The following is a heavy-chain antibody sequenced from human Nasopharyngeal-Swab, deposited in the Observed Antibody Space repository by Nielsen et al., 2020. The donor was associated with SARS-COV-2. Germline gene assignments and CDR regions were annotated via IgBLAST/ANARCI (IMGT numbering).Heavy chain of an antibody. J-gene: IGHJ3*02. V-gene: IGHV3-23*01. CDR1: GFTFSSYA. CDR2: VTGSGYGT. Sequence: GGSLRLSCAASGFTFSSYAMTWIRQAPGKGLEWVAVVTGSGYGTDYADSVKGRFTISRDNAKNTLYLQMNSLRAEATAVYYCARKDVFAYGVDAFDIWGQGTMVTVSS. D-gene: IGHD3-10*01. CDR3: ARKDVFAYGVDAFDI.